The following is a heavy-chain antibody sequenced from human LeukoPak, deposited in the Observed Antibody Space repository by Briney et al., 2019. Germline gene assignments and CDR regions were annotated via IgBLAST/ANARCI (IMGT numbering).Heavy chain of an antibody. CDR1: GFTFSSYG. CDR3: ANTFSYCGGDCYS. V-gene: IGHV3-23*01. D-gene: IGHD2-21*02. Sequence: PGGSLRLPCAASGFTFSSYGMSWVRQAPGKGLEWVSAISGSGGSTYYADSVKGRFTISRDNSKNTLYLQMNSLRAEDTAVYYCANTFSYCGGDCYSGGQGTLVTVSS. CDR2: ISGSGGST. J-gene: IGHJ4*02.